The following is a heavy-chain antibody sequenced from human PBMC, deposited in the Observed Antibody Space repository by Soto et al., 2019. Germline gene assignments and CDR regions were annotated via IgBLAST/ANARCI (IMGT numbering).Heavy chain of an antibody. Sequence: VHLLESGGSLVQPGGSLSLSCVASGFTFGSYAMNWVRQAPGNGLEWISAISGGSDATFYADSVKGRFTISRDDSKNTLYLQLQSLRDDDTAVYYCAKDRTYDFWGGQRYFDYWGQGTLITVSS. CDR3: AKDRTYDFWGGQRYFDY. CDR2: ISGGSDAT. V-gene: IGHV3-23*01. CDR1: GFTFGSYA. D-gene: IGHD3-3*01. J-gene: IGHJ4*02.